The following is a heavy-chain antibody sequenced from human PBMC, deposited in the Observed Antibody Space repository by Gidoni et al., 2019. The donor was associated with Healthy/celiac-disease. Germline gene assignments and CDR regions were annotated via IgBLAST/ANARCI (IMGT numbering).Heavy chain of an antibody. J-gene: IGHJ6*02. V-gene: IGHV4-39*07. CDR3: ARARIYSTGWFIMDV. Sequence: QLQLQESGPGLVKPSATLSLPCTVSGESIRSSSYYGGWIRQPPGKGLEWIGSLYYSGSTYYNPSLKSRVTISVDTSKNQFSLKLSSVTAADTAVYYCARARIYSTGWFIMDVWGQGTTVTVSS. D-gene: IGHD6-19*01. CDR2: LYYSGST. CDR1: GESIRSSSYY.